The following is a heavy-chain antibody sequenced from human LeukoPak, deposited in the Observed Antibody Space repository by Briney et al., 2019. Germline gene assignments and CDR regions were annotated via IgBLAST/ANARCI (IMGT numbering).Heavy chain of an antibody. V-gene: IGHV4-34*01. CDR3: ARDASIGLSRYYYYMDV. CDR2: INHSGST. CDR1: GGSFSGYY. D-gene: IGHD3-16*02. Sequence: SETLSLTCAVYGGSFSGYYWSWIRQPPGKGLEWIGEINHSGSTNYNPSLKSRVTISVDTSKNQFSLKLSSVTAADTAVYYCARDASIGLSRYYYYMDVWGKGTTVTVSS. J-gene: IGHJ6*03.